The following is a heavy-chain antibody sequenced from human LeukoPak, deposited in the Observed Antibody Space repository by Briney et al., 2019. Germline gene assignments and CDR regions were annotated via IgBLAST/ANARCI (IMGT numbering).Heavy chain of an antibody. CDR1: GGSISSSSYY. CDR3: ARGGWNKFDY. Sequence: SETLSLTCTVSGGSISSSSYYWGWIRQPPGKGLEWIGYIYYSGSTNYNPSLKSRVTISVDTSKNQFSLKLSSVTAADTAVYYCARGGWNKFDYWGQGTLVTVSS. D-gene: IGHD2-15*01. V-gene: IGHV4-61*05. CDR2: IYYSGST. J-gene: IGHJ4*02.